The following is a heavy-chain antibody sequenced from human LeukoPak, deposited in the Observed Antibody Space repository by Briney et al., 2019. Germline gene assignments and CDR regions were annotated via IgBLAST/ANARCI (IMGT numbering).Heavy chain of an antibody. D-gene: IGHD5-24*01. V-gene: IGHV1-2*02. CDR2: INPNSGGT. CDR3: ARESEMATILPNYGDYYFDY. Sequence: ASVKVSCKASGYTFTGYYMHWVRQAPGQGLEWMGWINPNSGGTNYQGRVTMTRDTSISTAYMELSRLRYDDTAVYYCARESEMATILPNYGDYYFDYWGQGTLVTVSS. CDR1: GYTFTGYY. J-gene: IGHJ4*02.